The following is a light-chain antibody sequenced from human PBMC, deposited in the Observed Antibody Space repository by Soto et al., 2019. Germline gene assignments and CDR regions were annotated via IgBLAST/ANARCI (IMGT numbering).Light chain of an antibody. J-gene: IGLJ1*01. CDR3: SSHGGSNNFYV. Sequence: QSVLTQPPSASGSPGQSVTISCTGTSSDVGAYNYVSWYQQHPGKAPKLMIYEVSKRPSGVPDRFSASKSGNTASLTVSGLQAEDEADYYCSSHGGSNNFYVFGTGTKVTVL. CDR1: SSDVGAYNY. CDR2: EVS. V-gene: IGLV2-8*01.